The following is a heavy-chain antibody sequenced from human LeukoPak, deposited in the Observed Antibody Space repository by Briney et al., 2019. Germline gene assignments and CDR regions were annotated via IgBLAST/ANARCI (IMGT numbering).Heavy chain of an antibody. V-gene: IGHV1-69*13. CDR1: GSTFSRFA. D-gene: IGHD2-2*01. Sequence: SVKVSCKASGSTFSRFAMSWVRRAPRRGLEWMGGIIPIFWTANYAQRFQGRVTITADESTGTAYMELRGLRSEDKAVYYCARVVTPRYCSTTSCYWKGWFDPWGEGTLVTVSS. CDR2: IIPIFWTA. J-gene: IGHJ5*02. CDR3: ARVVTPRYCSTTSCYWKGWFDP.